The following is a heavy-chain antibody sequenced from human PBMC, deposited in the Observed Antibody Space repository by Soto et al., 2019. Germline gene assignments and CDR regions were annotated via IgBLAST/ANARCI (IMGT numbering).Heavy chain of an antibody. CDR2: IIPIIGVT. Sequence: QVQLVQSGAEVKRPGSSVKVSCESSGDTFNSYVISWVRQAPGQGLEWMGGIIPIIGVTHYAQKFQGRVTISALSSTGTASTELPRPGFEDTSLYYCASDSGGGKGGDPCGQATLVTVSS. D-gene: IGHD3-10*01. CDR3: ASDSGGGKGGDP. V-gene: IGHV1-69*17. CDR1: GDTFNSYV. J-gene: IGHJ5*02.